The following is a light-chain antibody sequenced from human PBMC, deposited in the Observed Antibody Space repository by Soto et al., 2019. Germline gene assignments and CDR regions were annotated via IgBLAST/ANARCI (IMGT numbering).Light chain of an antibody. V-gene: IGLV8-61*01. CDR2: STN. J-gene: IGLJ3*02. Sequence: QAVVTQEPSFSVSPGRTVTLTCGLSSGSVSTSYYPSWYQQTPGQAPRTLIYSTNTRSSGVPDRFSGSILGNKAALTITGAQADDESDYYCVLYMGSPWVFGGGTQLTVL. CDR1: SGSVSTSYY. CDR3: VLYMGSPWV.